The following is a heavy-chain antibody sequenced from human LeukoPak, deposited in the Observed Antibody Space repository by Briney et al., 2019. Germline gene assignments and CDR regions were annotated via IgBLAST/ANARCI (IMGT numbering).Heavy chain of an antibody. CDR1: VYTFTSYF. CDR2: IHTCGGST. D-gene: IGHD6-13*01. V-gene: IGHV1-46*01. Sequence: GASVKVSFKASVYTFTSYFMNWVRQSPGHGLEGMGIIHTCGGSTSNAQKFQGRVTMTRDTSTSTVYMELSSLRSADTAVYYWARGPQGEQRLVQYYYYGMDVWGQGTTVTVS. CDR3: ARGPQGEQRLVQYYYYGMDV. J-gene: IGHJ6*02.